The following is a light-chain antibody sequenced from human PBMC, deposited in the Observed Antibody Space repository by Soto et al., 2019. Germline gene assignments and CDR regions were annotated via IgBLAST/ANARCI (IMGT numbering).Light chain of an antibody. Sequence: DIQMTQSPSTLPASVGDRVTITCRASQSISTWLAWYQQRPGKAPNLLISDASSLESGVPSRFRGSASGTEFTLTISSLQPDDFATYYCQQYKTFSISFGGGTKVEI. CDR1: QSISTW. V-gene: IGKV1-5*01. J-gene: IGKJ4*01. CDR2: DAS. CDR3: QQYKTFSIS.